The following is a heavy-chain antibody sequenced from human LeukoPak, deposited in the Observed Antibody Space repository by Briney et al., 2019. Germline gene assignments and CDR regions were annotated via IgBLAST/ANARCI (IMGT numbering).Heavy chain of an antibody. CDR2: IYYSGRT. J-gene: IGHJ6*02. Sequence: TSETLSLTCTVSGGSISSFYWSWIREPPGKGLEWIGYIYYSGRTNYNPSLKSRVTIPVDTSTNQFSVKLSSVTAADTAVYYRARHGRHSSGWYPSGDYYYYGMDVWGQGTTVTVSS. D-gene: IGHD6-19*01. V-gene: IGHV4-59*08. CDR3: ARHGRHSSGWYPSGDYYYYGMDV. CDR1: GGSISSFY.